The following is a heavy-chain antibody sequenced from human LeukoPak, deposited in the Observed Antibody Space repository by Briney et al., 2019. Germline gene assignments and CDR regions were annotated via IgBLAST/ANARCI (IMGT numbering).Heavy chain of an antibody. CDR1: GFTFSNYV. J-gene: IGHJ4*02. Sequence: GGSLRLSCAASGFTFSNYVMHWVRQAPGQGLEWVANIIQDGSDKYYVDSVKGRFTISRDNAKNSLSLQMNSLRAEDTAVYYCAKDGVGEGADGTSYYFDYWGQGTLVTVSS. CDR2: IIQDGSDK. D-gene: IGHD1-26*01. V-gene: IGHV3-7*03. CDR3: AKDGVGEGADGTSYYFDY.